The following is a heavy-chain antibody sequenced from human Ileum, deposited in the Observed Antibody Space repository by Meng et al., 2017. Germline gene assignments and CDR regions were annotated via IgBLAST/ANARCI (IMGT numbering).Heavy chain of an antibody. CDR2: VYYSGST. J-gene: IGHJ4*02. Sequence: SETLSLTCTVSGGSITNFYWSWIRQAPGKGLEWIGYVYYSGSTNYNPSLTSRVTISVDTSKNQFSLKLTSVTAADTAVYYCARMGRGAAAGVDYWGQG. D-gene: IGHD6-13*01. CDR1: GGSITNFY. V-gene: IGHV4-59*01. CDR3: ARMGRGAAAGVDY.